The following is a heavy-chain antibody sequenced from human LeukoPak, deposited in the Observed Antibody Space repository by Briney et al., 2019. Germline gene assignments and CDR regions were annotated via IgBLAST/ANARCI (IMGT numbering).Heavy chain of an antibody. V-gene: IGHV4-39*01. CDR2: IYHSGST. D-gene: IGHD1/OR15-1a*01. CDR3: ARHLPHLNIDY. Sequence: SETLSLTCTVSGGSISSSSYYWGWIRQPPGKGLEWIGSIYHSGSTYYNPSLKSRVTISVDTSKNQFSLKLSSVTAADTAVYYCARHLPHLNIDYWGQGTLVTVSS. CDR1: GGSISSSSYY. J-gene: IGHJ4*02.